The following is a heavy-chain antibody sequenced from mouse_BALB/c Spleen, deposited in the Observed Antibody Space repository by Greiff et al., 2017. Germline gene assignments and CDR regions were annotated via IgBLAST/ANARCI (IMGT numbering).Heavy chain of an antibody. CDR2: ISSGGSYT. J-gene: IGHJ3*01. V-gene: IGHV5-6*01. CDR1: GFTFSSYG. CDR3: ARHKEVPFAY. Sequence: EVKLVESGGDLVKPGGSLKLSCAASGFTFSSYGMSWVRQTPDKRLEWVATISSGGSYTYYPDSVKGRFTISRDNAKNTLYLQMSSLKSEDTAMYYCARHKEVPFAYWGQGTLVTVSA.